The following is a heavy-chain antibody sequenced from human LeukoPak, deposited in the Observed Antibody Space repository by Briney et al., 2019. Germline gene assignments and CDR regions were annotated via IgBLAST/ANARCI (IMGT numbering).Heavy chain of an antibody. CDR2: INHSEST. J-gene: IGHJ4*02. CDR1: GGSFSGYY. Sequence: SETLSLTCAVYGGSFSGYYWSWIRQPPGKGLEWVGEINHSESTNYNPSLKSRVTISVDTSKNQFSLKLSSVTAADTAVYYCARGTLRVRELLFDYWGQGTLVTVSS. V-gene: IGHV4-34*01. D-gene: IGHD3-10*01. CDR3: ARGTLRVRELLFDY.